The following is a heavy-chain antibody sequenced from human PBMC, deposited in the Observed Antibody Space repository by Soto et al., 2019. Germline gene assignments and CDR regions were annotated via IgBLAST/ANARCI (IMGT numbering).Heavy chain of an antibody. CDR1: GFTFSSYA. CDR2: ISGSGGST. Sequence: EVQLLESGGGLVQPGGSLRLSCAASGFTFSSYAMSRVRQAPGKGLEWVSAISGSGGSTYYTDSVKGRFTISRDNSKNTLYLQMNSLIAEDTAVYYCAKNRDTSGYYYEADYWGQGTLVTVSS. V-gene: IGHV3-23*01. D-gene: IGHD3-22*01. J-gene: IGHJ4*02. CDR3: AKNRDTSGYYYEADY.